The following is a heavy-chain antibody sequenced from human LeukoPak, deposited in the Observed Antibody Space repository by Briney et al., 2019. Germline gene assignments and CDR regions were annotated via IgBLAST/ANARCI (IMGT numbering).Heavy chain of an antibody. J-gene: IGHJ6*02. CDR1: GFTFSSYS. Sequence: GGSLRLSCAASGFTFSSYSMNWVRQAPGKGLEWVSSISSSSSYIYYADSVKGRFTISRDNAKNSLYLQMNSLRAEDTAVYYCARNSSGYYGMDVWGQGTTVTVSS. D-gene: IGHD6-19*01. V-gene: IGHV3-21*01. CDR3: ARNSSGYYGMDV. CDR2: ISSSSSYI.